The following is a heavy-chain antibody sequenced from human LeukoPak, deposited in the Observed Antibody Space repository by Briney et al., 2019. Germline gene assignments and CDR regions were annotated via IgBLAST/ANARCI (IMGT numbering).Heavy chain of an antibody. CDR2: VRNDGFDT. V-gene: IGHV3-30*02. CDR1: GLTFTNHG. CDR3: ARDGQDYNDYFWYFDY. Sequence: PGGSLRLSCVTSGLTFTNHGFHWLRQAADKGLEWVAFVRNDGFDTYHSNSVKGRFTISRDNSKNTLYLQMNSLRAEDTAVYYCARDGQDYNDYFWYFDYWGQGTLVTVSS. J-gene: IGHJ4*02. D-gene: IGHD4-11*01.